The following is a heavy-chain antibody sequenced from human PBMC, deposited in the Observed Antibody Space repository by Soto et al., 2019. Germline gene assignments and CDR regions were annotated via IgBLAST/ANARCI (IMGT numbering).Heavy chain of an antibody. CDR3: ARGWVGTGSHYFRF. D-gene: IGHD3-9*01. V-gene: IGHV4-34*01. CDR2: INRSRGT. Sequence: SETLSLTCAVSGGSISSGGYYWSWIRQPPGKGLEWIGEINRSRGTNHNPSLKSRVTISVDTSKNQFSLKLNSVTAADTAVYYCARGWVGTGSHYFRFWGQGTLVTVSS. CDR1: GGSISSGGYY. J-gene: IGHJ4*02.